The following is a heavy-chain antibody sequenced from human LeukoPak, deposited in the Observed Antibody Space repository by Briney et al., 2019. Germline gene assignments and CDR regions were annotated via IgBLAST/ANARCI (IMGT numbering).Heavy chain of an antibody. CDR3: ANRGSFAFDL. J-gene: IGHJ3*01. CDR2: ISGTGTNI. D-gene: IGHD3-10*01. Sequence: PGGSLRLSCAASGFTISTYAMTWVRQAPGKGLEWVSSISGTGTNIYYADSVKGRFTMSRDNSKNTVYLQMNSLRAEDAAVYYCANRGSFAFDLWGQGTMVTVSS. V-gene: IGHV3-23*01. CDR1: GFTISTYA.